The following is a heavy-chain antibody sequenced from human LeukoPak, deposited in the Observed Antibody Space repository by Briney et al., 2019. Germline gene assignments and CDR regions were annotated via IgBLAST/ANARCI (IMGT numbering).Heavy chain of an antibody. V-gene: IGHV3-21*01. CDR1: GFTFSSYS. CDR3: ARGKIAVAGTGGY. CDR2: ISSSSSYI. J-gene: IGHJ4*02. Sequence: GGSLRLSCAASGFTFSSYSMNWVRQAPGKGLEWVSSISSSSSYIYYADSVKGRFTISRDNAKNSLYLQMNSLRAEDTAVYYCARGKIAVAGTGGYWGQGTLVTVSS. D-gene: IGHD6-19*01.